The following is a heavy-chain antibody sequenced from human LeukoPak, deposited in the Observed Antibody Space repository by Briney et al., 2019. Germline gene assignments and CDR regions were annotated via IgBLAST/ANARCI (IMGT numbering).Heavy chain of an antibody. Sequence: PSETLSLTCAVYGGSFSGYYWSWIRQPPGKGLEWIGEINHSGSTNYNPSLKSRVTISVGTSKNQFSLKLSSVTAADTAVYYCARGRYYGSGSYYNFARQQYGMDVWGQGTTVTVSS. CDR3: ARGRYYGSGSYYNFARQQYGMDV. D-gene: IGHD3-10*01. CDR2: INHSGST. V-gene: IGHV4-34*01. J-gene: IGHJ6*02. CDR1: GGSFSGYY.